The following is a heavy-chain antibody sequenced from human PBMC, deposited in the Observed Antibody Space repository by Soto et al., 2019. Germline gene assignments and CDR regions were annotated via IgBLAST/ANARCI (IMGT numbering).Heavy chain of an antibody. CDR3: ARDFSISADGFDY. CDR1: GYTFTGHY. Sequence: ASVKVSCKASGYTFTGHYMHWVRQAPGQGLEWVGWINPNSGGTNYAQKFQGRVTMTRDTSISTAYMELSRLRYDDTAVYYCARDFSISADGFDYWGRGTLVTVSS. CDR2: INPNSGGT. V-gene: IGHV1-2*02. D-gene: IGHD6-6*01. J-gene: IGHJ4*02.